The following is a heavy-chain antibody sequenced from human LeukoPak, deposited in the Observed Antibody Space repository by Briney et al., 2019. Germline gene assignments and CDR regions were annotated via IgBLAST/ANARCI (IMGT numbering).Heavy chain of an antibody. D-gene: IGHD4-17*01. CDR3: AEGRLTVTRIDY. V-gene: IGHV3-23*01. CDR2: ISGSGGST. J-gene: IGHJ4*02. CDR1: GFTFNDAW. Sequence: LPGGSLRLSCAASGFTFNDAWMSWVRQAPGKGLEWVSAISGSGGSTYYADSVKGRFTISRDNSKNTLYLQMNSLRAEDTAVYYCAEGRLTVTRIDYWGQGTLVTVSS.